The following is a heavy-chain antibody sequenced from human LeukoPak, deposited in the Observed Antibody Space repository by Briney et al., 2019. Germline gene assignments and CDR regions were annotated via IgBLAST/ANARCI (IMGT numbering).Heavy chain of an antibody. CDR2: ISHRGST. D-gene: IGHD3-16*01. Sequence: SETLSLTGTASGGSISGYYWSWIRQPPGKAPEWIGYISHRGSTKYNLSLKSRVTMSVDTSKNQFSLKLTSVIAADTAMYYCARGFEGVVGWFDPWGQGTLVTVSS. V-gene: IGHV4-59*01. CDR3: ARGFEGVVGWFDP. CDR1: GGSISGYY. J-gene: IGHJ5*02.